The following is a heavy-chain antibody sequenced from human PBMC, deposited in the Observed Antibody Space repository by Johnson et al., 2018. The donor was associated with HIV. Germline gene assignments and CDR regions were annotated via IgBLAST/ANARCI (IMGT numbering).Heavy chain of an antibody. D-gene: IGHD6-19*01. J-gene: IGHJ3*02. Sequence: QMQLVESGGGVVQPGRSLRLSCAASGITFSDYAMHWVRQAPGKGLEWVAVISYDGTSKYQADSVKGRFTISRDNSKNTLYLQMNSLRAEDTAVYYCAKDVHSSGWYAFDIWGQGTMVTVSS. V-gene: IGHV3-30*04. CDR3: AKDVHSSGWYAFDI. CDR1: GITFSDYA. CDR2: ISYDGTSK.